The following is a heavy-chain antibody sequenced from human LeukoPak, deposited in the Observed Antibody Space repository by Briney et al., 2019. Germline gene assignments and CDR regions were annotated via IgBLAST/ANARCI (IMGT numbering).Heavy chain of an antibody. CDR3: AAQYYYDSGGSYYFDY. CDR2: IYTSGST. D-gene: IGHD3-22*01. CDR1: GGSISSGSYY. J-gene: IGHJ4*02. V-gene: IGHV4-61*02. Sequence: SETLSLTCTVSGGSISSGSYYWSWIRQPAGKGLEWIGRIYTSGSTNYNPSLKSRVTISVDTSKNQFSLKLSSVTAADTAVYYCAAQYYYDSGGSYYFDYWGQGTLVTVSS.